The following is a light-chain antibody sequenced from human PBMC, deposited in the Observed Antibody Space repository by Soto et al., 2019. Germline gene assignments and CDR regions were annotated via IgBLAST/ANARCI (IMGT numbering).Light chain of an antibody. CDR1: QSVRND. V-gene: IGKV3-11*01. Sequence: EIVLTQSPATLSLSPGERATLSCRASQSVRNDLVWYHQKPGQAPRVLIYSASNRATGIPARFSGSRSGTDFTLNISSLDPEDFAVYYCQQRTNWPPTFGGGTKVEMK. CDR2: SAS. CDR3: QQRTNWPPT. J-gene: IGKJ4*01.